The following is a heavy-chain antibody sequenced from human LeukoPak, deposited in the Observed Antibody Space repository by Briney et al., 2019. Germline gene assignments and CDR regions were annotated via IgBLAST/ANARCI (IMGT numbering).Heavy chain of an antibody. CDR3: ARLCSSSWYNWFDP. V-gene: IGHV4-34*01. CDR1: GGSFSGYY. J-gene: IGHJ5*02. CDR2: INHSGST. Sequence: SETLSLTCAVYGGSFSGYYWSWIRQPPGKGLEWIGEINHSGSTNYNPSLKSRVTISVDTSKNQFSLKLSSVTAADTAVYYCARLCSSSWYNWFDPWGQGTLVTVSS. D-gene: IGHD6-13*01.